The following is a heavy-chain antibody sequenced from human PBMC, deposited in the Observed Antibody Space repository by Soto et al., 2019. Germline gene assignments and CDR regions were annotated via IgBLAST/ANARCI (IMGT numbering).Heavy chain of an antibody. Sequence: PGGSLRLSCAASGFTFSSYSMNWVRQAPGKGLEWVSSISSSSSYIYYADSVKGRFTISRDNAKNSLYLQMNSLRAEDTAVYYCASNPYDILTGYYIDYYYYYMDVWGKGTTVTVSS. CDR2: ISSSSSYI. J-gene: IGHJ6*03. V-gene: IGHV3-21*01. CDR3: ASNPYDILTGYYIDYYYYYMDV. D-gene: IGHD3-9*01. CDR1: GFTFSSYS.